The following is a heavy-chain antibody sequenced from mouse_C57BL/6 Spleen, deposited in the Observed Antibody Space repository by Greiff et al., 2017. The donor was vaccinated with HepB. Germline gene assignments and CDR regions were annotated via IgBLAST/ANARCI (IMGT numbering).Heavy chain of an antibody. V-gene: IGHV1-69*01. CDR3: ARGGFTSYWYFDV. CDR1: GYTFTSYW. CDR2: IDPSDSYT. Sequence: QVQLKQPGAELVMPGASVKLSCKASGYTFTSYWMHWVKQRPGQGLEWIGEIDPSDSYTNYNQKFKGKSTLTVDKSSSTAYMQLSSLTSEDSAVYYCARGGFTSYWYFDVWGTGTTVTVSS. J-gene: IGHJ1*03. D-gene: IGHD2-12*01.